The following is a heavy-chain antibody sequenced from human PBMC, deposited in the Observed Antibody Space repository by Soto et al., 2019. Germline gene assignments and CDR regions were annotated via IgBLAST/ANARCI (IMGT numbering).Heavy chain of an antibody. CDR3: AKEQGGGARSGSYHYFEY. J-gene: IGHJ4*02. CDR1: GFTFSIYA. CDR2: IINSGGST. V-gene: IGHV3-23*01. D-gene: IGHD1-26*01. Sequence: EVQLLESGGGLVQPGGSLRLSCAASGFTFSIYAMSWVRQAPGKGLEWVSSIINSGGSTFYADSVKGRFTISRDNSRDTLYLQMNSLRSEDTAVYYCAKEQGGGARSGSYHYFEYRGQGALVTVSS.